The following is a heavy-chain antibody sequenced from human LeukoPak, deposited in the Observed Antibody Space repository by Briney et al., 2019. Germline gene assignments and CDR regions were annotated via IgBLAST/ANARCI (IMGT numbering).Heavy chain of an antibody. V-gene: IGHV3-49*04. CDR3: TRDPYSYGSEYFQH. CDR1: GFTFGDYA. D-gene: IGHD5-18*01. J-gene: IGHJ1*01. CDR2: IRSKAYGGTT. Sequence: GGSLRLSCTASGFTFGDYAMSWVRQAPGKGLEWVGFIRSKAYGGTTEYAASVKGRFTISRDDSKSIAYLQINSLKTEDAAVYYCTRDPYSYGSEYFQHWGQGTLVTVSS.